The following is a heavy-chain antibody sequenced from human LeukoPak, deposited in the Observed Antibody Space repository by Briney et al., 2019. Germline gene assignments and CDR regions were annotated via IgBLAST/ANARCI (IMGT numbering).Heavy chain of an antibody. CDR3: PGGGGRGSGYDNWFDP. V-gene: IGHV4-4*07. Sequence: SETLSLTCTVSGGSISGYYWNWIRQPAGEGLEWIGRIYTSGTTAYRTSINSRVTMPLDTTTIQFSLKVTSMTAADTTVFYCPGGGGRGSGYDNWFDPWGQGILVTVSS. J-gene: IGHJ5*02. D-gene: IGHD5-12*01. CDR1: GGSISGYY. CDR2: IYTSGTT.